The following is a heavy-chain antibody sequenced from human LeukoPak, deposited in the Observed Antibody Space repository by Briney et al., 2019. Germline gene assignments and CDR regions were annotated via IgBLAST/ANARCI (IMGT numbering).Heavy chain of an antibody. CDR2: INAGNGNT. CDR1: GYTFTSYA. V-gene: IGHV1-3*01. Sequence: ASVKVSCKASGYTFTSYAMHWVRQAPGQRLEWMGWINAGNGNTKYSQKFQGRVTITRDTSASTAYMELSSLRSEDTAVYYCAWGVVVVAAVDYWGQGTLVTVSS. D-gene: IGHD2-15*01. J-gene: IGHJ4*01. CDR3: AWGVVVVAAVDY.